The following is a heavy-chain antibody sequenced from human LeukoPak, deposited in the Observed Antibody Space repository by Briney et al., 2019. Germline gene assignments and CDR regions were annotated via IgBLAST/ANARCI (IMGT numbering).Heavy chain of an antibody. V-gene: IGHV5-51*01. D-gene: IGHD3-22*01. Sequence: GESLKISCKGSGYSFTTYWIGWVRQMPGKGLEWMGIIYPGDSDTRYSPSFQGQVIISADKSINTAYLQWSSLKASDTAMYYCASLHSSGYYGPFDYWGQGTLVTVSS. J-gene: IGHJ4*02. CDR2: IYPGDSDT. CDR3: ASLHSSGYYGPFDY. CDR1: GYSFTTYW.